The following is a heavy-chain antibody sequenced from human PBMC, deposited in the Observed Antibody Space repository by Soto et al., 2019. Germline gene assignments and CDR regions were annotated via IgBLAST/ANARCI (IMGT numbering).Heavy chain of an antibody. D-gene: IGHD3-9*01. J-gene: IGHJ4*02. V-gene: IGHV3-15*01. CDR1: GFNLSHPW. Sequence: GGSLRLSCVASGFNLSHPWMTWVRQAAGKGLEWVGRIKSKTDGGTVDYAAPVKGRATISRDDSKNTVYLQMNSLKTEDTAVYYCTTGIYYDILTGYHNVAYWGQGVLVTVSS. CDR3: TTGIYYDILTGYHNVAY. CDR2: IKSKTDGGTV.